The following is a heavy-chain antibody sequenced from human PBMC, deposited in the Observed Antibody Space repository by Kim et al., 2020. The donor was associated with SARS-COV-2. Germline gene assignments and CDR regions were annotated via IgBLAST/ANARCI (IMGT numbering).Heavy chain of an antibody. CDR3: AKELIYYDSSASLGNAFDI. Sequence: GRFTISRDNSKNTQYLQMNSLRAEDTAVYYCAKELIYYDSSASLGNAFDIWGQGTMVTVSS. D-gene: IGHD3-22*01. J-gene: IGHJ3*02. V-gene: IGHV3-30*02.